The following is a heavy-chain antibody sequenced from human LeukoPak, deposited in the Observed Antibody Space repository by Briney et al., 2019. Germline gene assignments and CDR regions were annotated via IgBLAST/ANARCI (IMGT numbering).Heavy chain of an antibody. J-gene: IGHJ4*02. CDR1: GFTFGSFW. D-gene: IGHD6-13*01. V-gene: IGHV3-7*01. CDR3: ARDQVLVREDFDY. CDR2: IKQDGSET. Sequence: PGESLRLSCAASGFTFGSFWMTWVRQAPGKGLEWVASIKQDGSETYYVDSVKGRFTISRDNAKNSLYLQMSSLRAEDTAVYYCARDQVLVREDFDYWGQATLVTVSS.